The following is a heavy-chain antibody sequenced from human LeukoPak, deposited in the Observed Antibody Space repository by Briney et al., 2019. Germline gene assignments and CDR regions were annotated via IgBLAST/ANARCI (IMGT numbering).Heavy chain of an antibody. V-gene: IGHV3-30*02. CDR2: IRYDGSNK. D-gene: IGHD3-9*01. J-gene: IGHJ4*02. CDR3: AKDRGYNILTGYSKGHYFDY. Sequence: GGSLRLSCAASGFTFSSYSMNWVRQAPGKGLEWVAFIRYDGSNKHYADSVKGRFTISRDNSKNTLYLQMNSLRAEDTAVYSCAKDRGYNILTGYSKGHYFDYWGQGTLVTVSS. CDR1: GFTFSSYS.